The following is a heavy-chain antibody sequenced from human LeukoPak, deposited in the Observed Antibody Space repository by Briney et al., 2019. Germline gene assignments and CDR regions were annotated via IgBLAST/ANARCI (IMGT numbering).Heavy chain of an antibody. CDR1: GFTFSSYA. CDR2: ISYDGSNK. CDR3: AKEGFGELPPVQFDY. Sequence: PGGSLRLSCAASGFTFSSYAMHWVRQAPGKGLEWVAVISYDGSNKYYADSVKGRFTISRDNSKNTLYLQMNSLRAEDTAVYYCAKEGFGELPPVQFDYWGQGTLVTVSS. V-gene: IGHV3-30-3*01. J-gene: IGHJ4*02. D-gene: IGHD3-10*01.